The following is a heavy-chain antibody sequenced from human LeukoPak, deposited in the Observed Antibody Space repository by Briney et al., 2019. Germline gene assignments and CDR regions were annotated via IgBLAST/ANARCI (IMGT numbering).Heavy chain of an antibody. V-gene: IGHV1-69*04. Sequence: SVKVSCKASGGTFSSYAISWVRQAPGQGLEWMGRIIPILGIANYAQKFQGRVTITADKSTSTAYMELSSLGSEDTAVYYCARDYVEMATLKDFPYYFDYWAREPWSPSPQ. J-gene: IGHJ4*02. CDR1: GGTFSSYA. D-gene: IGHD5-24*01. CDR3: ARDYVEMATLKDFPYYFDY. CDR2: IIPILGIA.